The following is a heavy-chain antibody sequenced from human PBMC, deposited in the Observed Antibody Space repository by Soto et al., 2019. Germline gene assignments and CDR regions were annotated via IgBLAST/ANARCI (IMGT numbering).Heavy chain of an antibody. V-gene: IGHV1-18*01. CDR1: GYTFTSYG. CDR2: ISAYNGNT. D-gene: IGHD3-10*01. J-gene: IGHJ4*02. CDR3: ARDRATMVRGVIDY. Sequence: QVQLVQSGAEVKKPGASVKVSCKASGYTFTSYGISWVRQAPGQGLEWMGWISAYNGNTNYAQKLQGRVTMTTDTXXSPAYMELRSLRSDDTAVYYCARDRATMVRGVIDYWGQGTLVTVSS.